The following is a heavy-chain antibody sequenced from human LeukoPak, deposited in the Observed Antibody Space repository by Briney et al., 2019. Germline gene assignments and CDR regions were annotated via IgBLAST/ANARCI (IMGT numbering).Heavy chain of an antibody. CDR2: IIPIFGTA. D-gene: IGHD2-21*01. V-gene: IGHV1-69*05. CDR1: GGTFSSYA. CDR3: ATDLSYCGGDCSRPPY. J-gene: IGHJ4*02. Sequence: SVKVSCKASGGTFSSYAISWVRQAPGQGLEWMGGIIPIFGTANYAQKFQGRVTITTDESTGTAYMELSSLRSEDTAVYYCATDLSYCGGDCSRPPYWGQGTLVTVSS.